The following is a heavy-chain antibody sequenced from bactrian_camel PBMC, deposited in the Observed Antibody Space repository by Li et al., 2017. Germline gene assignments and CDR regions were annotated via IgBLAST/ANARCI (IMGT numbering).Heavy chain of an antibody. D-gene: IGHD3*01. CDR2: ITHTGDSA. CDR1: GFTFSAYD. V-gene: IGHV3S40*01. Sequence: VQLVESGGGLVQPGGSLRLSCVASGFTFSAYDMSWVRQAPGKGLEWVSAITHTGDSAYYADSVKGRFTISRDNAKSTVYLRMNSLNPEDSAIYYCAAAPAPIWDDKLQAHDFGYWGQGTQVTVS. J-gene: IGHJ6*01. CDR3: AAAPAPIWDDKLQAHDFGY.